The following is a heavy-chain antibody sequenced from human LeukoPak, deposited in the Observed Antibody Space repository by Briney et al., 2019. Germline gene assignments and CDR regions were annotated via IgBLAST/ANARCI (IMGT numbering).Heavy chain of an antibody. D-gene: IGHD6-19*01. CDR1: GFTFSRYW. V-gene: IGHV3-48*04. CDR3: ARPMQWLVQPDY. Sequence: GGSLRLSCEASGFTFSRYWMHWVRQAPGKGLEWVSYISSSGSTIYYADSVKGRFTISRDNAKKSLYLQMNSLRAEDTAVYYCARPMQWLVQPDYWGQGTLVTVSS. J-gene: IGHJ4*02. CDR2: ISSSGSTI.